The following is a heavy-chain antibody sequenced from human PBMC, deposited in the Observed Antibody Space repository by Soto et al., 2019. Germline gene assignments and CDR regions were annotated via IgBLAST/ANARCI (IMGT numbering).Heavy chain of an antibody. CDR1: GDSVSSNSAA. CDR2: TYYRSKWYN. V-gene: IGHV6-1*01. J-gene: IGHJ5*02. CDR3: ARDLRLAAAGLDAKYNWFDP. D-gene: IGHD6-13*01. Sequence: PSQTLSLTCAISGDSVSSNSAAWNWIRQSPSRGLEWLGRTYYRSKWYNDYAVSVKSRITIDPDTSKNQFSLQLNSVTPEDTAVYYCARDLRLAAAGLDAKYNWFDPWGQGTLVTVS.